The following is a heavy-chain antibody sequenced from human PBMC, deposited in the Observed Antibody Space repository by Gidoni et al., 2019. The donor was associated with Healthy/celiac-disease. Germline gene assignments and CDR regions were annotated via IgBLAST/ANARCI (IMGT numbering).Heavy chain of an antibody. CDR3: ASGRVPMLYSYYYGMDV. D-gene: IGHD2-8*01. V-gene: IGHV1-69*01. CDR2: IIPICCTA. CDR1: GGPFSSYA. Sequence: QVQLVQSGAAVKKPGSSVKVSCKASGGPFSSYAISWVRQAPGQGLEWMGGIIPICCTANYAQKFQGRFTITADESTSTAYMELSSLRSEDTAVYYCASGRVPMLYSYYYGMDVWGQGTTVTVSS. J-gene: IGHJ6*02.